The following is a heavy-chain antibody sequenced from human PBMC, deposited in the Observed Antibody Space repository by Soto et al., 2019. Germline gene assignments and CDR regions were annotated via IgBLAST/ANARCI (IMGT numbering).Heavy chain of an antibody. CDR2: IYYSGST. V-gene: IGHV4-31*03. CDR3: ARDPGHGRYWFDP. Sequence: SETLSLTCTVSGGSISSGGYYWSWIRQHPGKGLEWIGYIYYSGSTYYNPSPKSRVTISVDTSKNQFSLKLSSVTAADTAVYYCARDPGHGRYWFDPWGQGTLVTVSS. D-gene: IGHD4-17*01. J-gene: IGHJ5*02. CDR1: GGSISSGGYY.